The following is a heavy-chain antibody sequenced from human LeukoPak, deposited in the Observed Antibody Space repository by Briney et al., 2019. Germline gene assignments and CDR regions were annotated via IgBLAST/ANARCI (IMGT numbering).Heavy chain of an antibody. CDR1: GVTFSSYS. CDR2: ISSSSSYI. CDR3: ARGRTDQYYDFWSGYYLDY. V-gene: IGHV3-21*01. Sequence: GGSLRLSCAASGVTFSSYSMNWVRQAPGKGLEWVSSISSSSSYIYYADSVKGRFTISRDNAKNSLYLQMNSLRAEDTAVYYCARGRTDQYYDFWSGYYLDYWGQGTLVTVSS. D-gene: IGHD3-3*01. J-gene: IGHJ4*02.